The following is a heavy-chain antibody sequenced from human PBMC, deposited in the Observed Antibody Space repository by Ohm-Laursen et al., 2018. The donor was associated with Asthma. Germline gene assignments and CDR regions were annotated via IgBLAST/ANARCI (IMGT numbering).Heavy chain of an antibody. D-gene: IGHD4-17*01. J-gene: IGHJ3*02. V-gene: IGHV3-30-3*01. CDR1: EFTFSNFA. CDR3: ARRDFSGGDPSAAFDI. CDR2: ITSDGSWT. Sequence: SLRLSCAAPEFTFSNFAMHWVRQAPGKGLEWVSIITSDGSWTSYADSVKGRFTISRDNSKNTLYMQMNSLRAEDTAVYYCARRDFSGGDPSAAFDIWGQGTMVTVSS.